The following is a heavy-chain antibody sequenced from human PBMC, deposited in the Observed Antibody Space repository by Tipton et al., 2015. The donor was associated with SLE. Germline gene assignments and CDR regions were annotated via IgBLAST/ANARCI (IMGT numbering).Heavy chain of an antibody. CDR3: TTMYYYRGATIPAGY. J-gene: IGHJ4*02. CDR1: GFTFSNAW. Sequence: SLRLSCAASGFTFSNAWMSWVRQAPGKGLEWVGRIKSKTDGGTTDYAAPVKGRFTISRDDSKNTLYLQMNSLKTEDTAVYYCTTMYYYRGATIPAGYWGQGTLVTVSS. V-gene: IGHV3-15*01. D-gene: IGHD5-12*01. CDR2: IKSKTDGGTT.